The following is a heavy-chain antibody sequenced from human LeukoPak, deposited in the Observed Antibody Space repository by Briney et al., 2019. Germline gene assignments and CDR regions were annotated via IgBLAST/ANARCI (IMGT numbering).Heavy chain of an antibody. J-gene: IGHJ3*02. D-gene: IGHD6-6*01. CDR2: ISGSGGST. Sequence: GGSLRLSCAASGFTFSSYAMSWVRQAPGKGLEWVSAISGSGGSTYYADSVKGRFTISRDNAKNSLYLQMNSLRAEDTAVYYCAREYSSSSGKAFDIWGQGTLVTVSS. CDR1: GFTFSSYA. CDR3: AREYSSSSGKAFDI. V-gene: IGHV3-23*01.